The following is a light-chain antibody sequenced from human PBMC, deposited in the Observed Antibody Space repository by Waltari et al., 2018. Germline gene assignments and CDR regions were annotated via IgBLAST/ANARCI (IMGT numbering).Light chain of an antibody. Sequence: DIAMTQSPATLSLSPGERATLSCRASQSVNRNLAWYQQKPGQPPRLLIYGVSSRATGIPDRFTGSGSGMEFTLTISGLEPEDVGIYHCQQSIQWPYTFGQGTKVEIK. CDR3: QQSIQWPYT. CDR2: GVS. J-gene: IGKJ2*01. V-gene: IGKV3D-15*01. CDR1: QSVNRN.